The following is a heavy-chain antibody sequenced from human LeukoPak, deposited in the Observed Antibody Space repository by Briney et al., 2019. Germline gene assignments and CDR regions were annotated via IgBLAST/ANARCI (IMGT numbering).Heavy chain of an antibody. CDR3: ARRQTILEWFVSDY. V-gene: IGHV4-34*01. D-gene: IGHD3-3*01. Sequence: SETLSLTCAVYGGSFSGYYWSWIRQPPGKGLEWIGEINHSGSTKYNPSLKSRITISVDTSKNQFSLKLSSVTAADTAVYYCARRQTILEWFVSDYWGQGTLATASS. CDR1: GGSFSGYY. J-gene: IGHJ4*02. CDR2: INHSGST.